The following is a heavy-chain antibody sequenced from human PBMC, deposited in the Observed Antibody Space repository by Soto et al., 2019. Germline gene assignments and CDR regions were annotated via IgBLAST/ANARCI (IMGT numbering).Heavy chain of an antibody. CDR2: ISGGGDTT. CDR1: GFTFNNYA. D-gene: IGHD3-10*01. Sequence: EVQLLESGGGLVQPGGSLRLSCAASGFTFNNYAMTWVRQAPGKGLEWVSAISGGGDTTSYADSVKGRFTVSRDGSKNTLLLQLSSLRAEDTSLYSCAKGGGGLGSLTPLVDFCGQGTLVTVSS. CDR3: AKGGGGLGSLTPLVDF. J-gene: IGHJ4*02. V-gene: IGHV3-23*01.